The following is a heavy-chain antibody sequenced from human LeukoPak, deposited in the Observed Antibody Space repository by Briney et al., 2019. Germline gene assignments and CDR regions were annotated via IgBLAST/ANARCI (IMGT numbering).Heavy chain of an antibody. CDR1: GGSFSGYY. Sequence: PSETLSLTCAVYGGSFSGYYWSWIRQPPGKGLEWIGEINHSGSTNYNPSLKSRVTISVDTSKNQFSLKLSSVTAADTAVYYCARGTRRWEYIAAAGKRSNWFDPWGQGTLVTVSS. V-gene: IGHV4-34*01. CDR3: ARGTRRWEYIAAAGKRSNWFDP. J-gene: IGHJ5*02. D-gene: IGHD6-13*01. CDR2: INHSGST.